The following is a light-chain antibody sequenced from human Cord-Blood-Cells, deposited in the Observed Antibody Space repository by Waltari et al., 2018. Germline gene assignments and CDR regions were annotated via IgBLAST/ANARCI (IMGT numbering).Light chain of an antibody. CDR3: CSYAGSLWV. J-gene: IGLJ3*02. CDR1: SSDVGSYNL. CDR2: EVS. V-gene: IGLV2-23*02. Sequence: QSALTQPASVSGSPGQSITISCTGTSSDVGSYNLVSWYQQHPGKAPKLMIYEVSKRPSGVSNRFSGSKSGNTASLTISGLQAEDEAEYYCCSYAGSLWVFGGGTKLTVL.